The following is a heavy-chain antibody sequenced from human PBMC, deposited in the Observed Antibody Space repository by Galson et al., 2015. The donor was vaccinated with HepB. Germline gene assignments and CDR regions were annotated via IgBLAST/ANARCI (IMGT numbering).Heavy chain of an antibody. J-gene: IGHJ4*02. V-gene: IGHV3-48*02. Sequence: SLRLSCAASGFTFSSYSMNWVRQAPGKGLEWVSYISSSSSTIYYADSVKGRFTISRDNAKNSLYLQMNSLRDEDTAVYYCARSSYASGSSFDYWGQGTLVAVSS. D-gene: IGHD2-2*01. CDR2: ISSSSSTI. CDR3: ARSSYASGSSFDY. CDR1: GFTFSSYS.